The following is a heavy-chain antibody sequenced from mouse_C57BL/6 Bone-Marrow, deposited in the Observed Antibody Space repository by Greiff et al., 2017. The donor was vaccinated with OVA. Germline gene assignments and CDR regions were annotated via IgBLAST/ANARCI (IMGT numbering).Heavy chain of an antibody. V-gene: IGHV1-5*01. CDR3: TGTYDGYFWFAY. D-gene: IGHD2-3*01. CDR1: GYTFTSYW. J-gene: IGHJ3*01. Sequence: VQLQQSGTVLARPGASVKMSCKTSGYTFTSYWMHWVKQRPGQGLEWIGAIYPGNSDTSYNQKFKGKAKLTAVTSASTAYMELSSLTNEDSAVYYCTGTYDGYFWFAYWGKGTLVTVSA. CDR2: IYPGNSDT.